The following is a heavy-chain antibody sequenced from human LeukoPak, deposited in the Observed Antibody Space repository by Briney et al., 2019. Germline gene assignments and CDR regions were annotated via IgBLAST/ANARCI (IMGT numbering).Heavy chain of an antibody. CDR2: INPNSGET. Sequence: ASVKVSCKASVYTLTDYYIHWVRPAPGQGLECMGWINPNSGETNYAQKFQGRVTMTRDTSISTAYREASRLRSDDTAVYYCARSREHACDIWGQGTMVTVSS. D-gene: IGHD1-26*01. CDR3: ARSREHACDI. J-gene: IGHJ3*02. V-gene: IGHV1-2*02. CDR1: VYTLTDYY.